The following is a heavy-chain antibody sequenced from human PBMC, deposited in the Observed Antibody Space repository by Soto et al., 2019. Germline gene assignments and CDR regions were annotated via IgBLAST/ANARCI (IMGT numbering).Heavy chain of an antibody. J-gene: IGHJ6*02. CDR2: ITWNGGNK. Sequence: LRLSCAASGFRFDDYNMHWVRQAPGKGLEWVSLITWNGGNKYYEDSVKGRFTISRDGTTQSVSLQMTSLKREDTGVYYCARETLSFGSALDVWGQGTTVTVS. CDR1: GFRFDDYN. D-gene: IGHD3-3*01. V-gene: IGHV3-43*01. CDR3: ARETLSFGSALDV.